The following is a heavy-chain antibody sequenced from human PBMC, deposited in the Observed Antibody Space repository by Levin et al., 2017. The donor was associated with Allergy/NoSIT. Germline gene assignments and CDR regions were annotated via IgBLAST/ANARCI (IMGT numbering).Heavy chain of an antibody. D-gene: IGHD3-16*02. Sequence: LSLTCAASGFTFSNYAMSWVRQAPGKGLEWVLSISGSGSSRYYADSVKGRFTISRDNSKNTLYLEMNSLRAEDTAVYYCAKCRGDYIWGSHRYSEAYFDFWGQGTLVTVSS. V-gene: IGHV3-23*01. CDR2: ISGSGSSR. J-gene: IGHJ4*02. CDR1: GFTFSNYA. CDR3: AKCRGDYIWGSHRYSEAYFDF.